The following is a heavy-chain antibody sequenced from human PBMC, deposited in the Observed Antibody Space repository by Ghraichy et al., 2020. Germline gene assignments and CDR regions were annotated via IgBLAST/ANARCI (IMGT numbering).Heavy chain of an antibody. CDR3: ARGRRGYCSSTSCYTVWFDP. CDR2: ISSSSSTI. D-gene: IGHD2-2*02. J-gene: IGHJ5*02. V-gene: IGHV3-48*02. Sequence: GGSLRLSCAASGFTFSSYSMNWVRQAPGKGLEWVSYISSSSSTIYYADSVKGRFTISRDNAKNSLYLQMNSLRDEDTAVYYCARGRRGYCSSTSCYTVWFDPWGQGTLVTVSS. CDR1: GFTFSSYS.